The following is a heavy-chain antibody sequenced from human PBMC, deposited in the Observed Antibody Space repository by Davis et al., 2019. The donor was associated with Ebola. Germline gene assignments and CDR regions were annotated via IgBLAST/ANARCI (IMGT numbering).Heavy chain of an antibody. CDR3: ARDGDTAMATVGGY. D-gene: IGHD5-18*01. J-gene: IGHJ4*02. CDR1: GFTFSSYS. V-gene: IGHV3-21*01. CDR2: ISSSSSYI. Sequence: PGGSLRLSCAASGFTFSSYSMNWVRQAPGKGLEWVSSISSSSSYIYYADSVKGRFTISRDNAKNSLYLQMNSLRAEDTAVYYCARDGDTAMATVGGYWGQGTLVTVSS.